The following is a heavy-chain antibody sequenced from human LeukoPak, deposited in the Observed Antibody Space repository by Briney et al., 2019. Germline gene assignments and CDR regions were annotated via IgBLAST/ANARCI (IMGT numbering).Heavy chain of an antibody. CDR1: GFTFSSYW. V-gene: IGHV3-74*01. J-gene: IGHJ4*02. Sequence: GGSLRLSCAASGFTFSSYWMHWVRQAPGKGLVWVSRINSDGSSTSYADSVKGRFTISRDNAKNTLYLQMNSLRAEDTAVYYCASGIPYGSGPFDYWGQGTLVTVSS. CDR3: ASGIPYGSGPFDY. D-gene: IGHD3-10*01. CDR2: INSDGSST.